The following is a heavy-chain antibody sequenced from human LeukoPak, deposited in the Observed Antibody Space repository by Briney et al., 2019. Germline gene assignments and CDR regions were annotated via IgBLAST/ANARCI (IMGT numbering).Heavy chain of an antibody. CDR1: GGTFITYG. D-gene: IGHD3-10*01. CDR3: ARFPRITMVRGVTLAAFDI. V-gene: IGHV1-2*02. J-gene: IGHJ3*02. Sequence: ASVKVSCKASGGTFITYGISWVRQAPGQGLEWMGWINPNSGGTNYAQKFQGRVTMTRDTSISTAYMELSRLRSDDTAVYYCARFPRITMVRGVTLAAFDIWGQGTMVTVSS. CDR2: INPNSGGT.